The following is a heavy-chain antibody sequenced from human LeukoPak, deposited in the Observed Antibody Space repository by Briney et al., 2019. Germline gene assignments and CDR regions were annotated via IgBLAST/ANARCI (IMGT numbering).Heavy chain of an antibody. CDR2: INHSGST. Sequence: SETLSLTCAVYGGSFSGYYWSWIRQPPGKGLEWIGEINHSGSTNYNPSLKSRVTISVDTSKNQFSLKLSSVTAADTAVYYCARALTMIVVYFDYWGQGTLVTVSS. D-gene: IGHD3-22*01. CDR3: ARALTMIVVYFDY. CDR1: GGSFSGYY. J-gene: IGHJ4*02. V-gene: IGHV4-34*01.